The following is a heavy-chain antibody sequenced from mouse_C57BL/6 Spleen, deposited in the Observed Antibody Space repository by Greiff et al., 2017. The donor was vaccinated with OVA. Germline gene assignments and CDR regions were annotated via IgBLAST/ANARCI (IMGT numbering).Heavy chain of an antibody. J-gene: IGHJ3*01. V-gene: IGHV5-6*02. CDR2: ISSGGSYT. D-gene: IGHD2-3*01. Sequence: EVKLVESGGDLVKPGGSLKLSCAASGFTFSSYGMSWVRQTPDKRLEWVATISSGGSYTYYPDSVKGRFTISRDNAKNTLYLQMSSLKSEDTAMYYCAREGDGPAWFAYWGQGTLVTVSA. CDR1: GFTFSSYG. CDR3: AREGDGPAWFAY.